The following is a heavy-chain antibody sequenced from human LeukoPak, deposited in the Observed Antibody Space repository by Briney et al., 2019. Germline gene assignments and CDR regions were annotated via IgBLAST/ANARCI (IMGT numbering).Heavy chain of an antibody. J-gene: IGHJ4*02. Sequence: PSETLSLTCTVSGGSISSYYWSWIRQAPGKGLEWIGYIYYSGSTNYNPSLKGRVTISVDTSKNQFSLKLSSVTAADTALYYCARSRGYFDYWGQGTLVTVSS. D-gene: IGHD6-13*01. CDR2: IYYSGST. CDR1: GGSISSYY. V-gene: IGHV4-59*01. CDR3: ARSRGYFDY.